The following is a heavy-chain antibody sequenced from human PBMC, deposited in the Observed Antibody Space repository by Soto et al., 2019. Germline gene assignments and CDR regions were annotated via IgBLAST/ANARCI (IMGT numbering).Heavy chain of an antibody. CDR2: IYYSGST. J-gene: IGHJ5*02. D-gene: IGHD1-1*01. V-gene: IGHV4-59*01. CDR1: GGSIDSYY. CDR3: ARVQDR. Sequence: SETLSLTFTVSGGSIDSYYWSWIRQPPGKGLEWIGYIYYSGSTNYNPSLKSRVTISVDTSKNQFSLKLNSVTAADTAVYYCARVQDRWGQGTLVTVSS.